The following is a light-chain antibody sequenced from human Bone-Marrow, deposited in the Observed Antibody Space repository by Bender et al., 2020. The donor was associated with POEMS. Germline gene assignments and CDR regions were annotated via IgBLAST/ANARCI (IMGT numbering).Light chain of an antibody. CDR3: TTYTNSGTVV. CDR1: SGSITSNY. Sequence: NFMLTQPHSVSESPGKTVTISCTRSSGSITSNYVQWYQQRPGSAPTSVIYEDDQRPSGVPNRFSGSIDSSSNSASLTFSGVQAEDEADYYCTTYTNSGTVVVGRGTRVTVL. J-gene: IGLJ2*01. V-gene: IGLV6-57*04. CDR2: EDD.